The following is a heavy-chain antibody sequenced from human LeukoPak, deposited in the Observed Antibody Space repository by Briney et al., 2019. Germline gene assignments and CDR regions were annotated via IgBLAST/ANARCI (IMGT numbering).Heavy chain of an antibody. J-gene: IGHJ4*01. CDR1: GFIFSTYW. Sequence: GGSLRLSCAASGFIFSTYWMSWVRQAPGKGLEWVATIRQDGSETHYVGSVRGRFTISRDNAKNSLYLQVNSLRAEDTAVYYCVRGCGRASCPYFFDSWGHGSLVTDSS. CDR3: VRGCGRASCPYFFDS. CDR2: IRQDGSET. D-gene: IGHD2-2*01. V-gene: IGHV3-7*01.